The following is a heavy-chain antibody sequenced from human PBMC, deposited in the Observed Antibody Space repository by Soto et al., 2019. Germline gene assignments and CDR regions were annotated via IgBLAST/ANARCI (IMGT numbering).Heavy chain of an antibody. CDR2: ISPSGGST. V-gene: IGHV1-46*01. CDR3: ARELVDYDFWGGYWSNLDY. CDR1: GYTFTSYY. J-gene: IGHJ4*02. D-gene: IGHD3-3*01. Sequence: ASVKVSCKASGYTFTSYYMHWVRQAPGQGLEWMGIISPSGGSTSYAQKLQGRVTMTRDTSTSTVYMELRSLRSDDTAVYYCARELVDYDFWGGYWSNLDYWGQGTLVTVSS.